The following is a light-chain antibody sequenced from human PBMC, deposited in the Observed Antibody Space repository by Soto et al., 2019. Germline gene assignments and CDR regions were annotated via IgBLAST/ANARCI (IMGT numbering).Light chain of an antibody. CDR1: NIGSKS. J-gene: IGLJ2*01. V-gene: IGLV3-21*04. CDR2: YDS. Sequence: SYELTQPPSVSVAPGKTARITCGGNNIGSKSVHWYQQKPGQAPVLVIYYDSDRPSGIPERFSGSNSGNTATLTISRVEAGDEADYYCQVWDSSPHVVFGGGTKVTVL. CDR3: QVWDSSPHVV.